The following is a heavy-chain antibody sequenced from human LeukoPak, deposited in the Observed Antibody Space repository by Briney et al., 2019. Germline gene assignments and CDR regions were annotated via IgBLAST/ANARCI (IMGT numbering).Heavy chain of an antibody. J-gene: IGHJ4*02. V-gene: IGHV3-15*01. CDR3: TTAAATFSSLSY. D-gene: IGHD6-25*01. CDR1: GFTFSNAW. CDR2: IKSKTGGGTT. Sequence: GGSLRLSCAASGFTFSNAWMSWVRQAPGKGLEWVGRIKSKTGGGTTDYAAPVKGRFTISRDDSKNTLYLQMNSLKTEDTAVYYCTTAAATFSSLSYWGQGTLVTVPS.